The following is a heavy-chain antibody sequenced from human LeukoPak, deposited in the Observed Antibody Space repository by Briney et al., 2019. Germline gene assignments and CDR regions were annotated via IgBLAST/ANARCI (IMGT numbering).Heavy chain of an antibody. CDR1: GYTVTGYY. CDR3: ARGVYRDGWFDP. CDR2: INPGGDNT. Sequence: GASVKVSCKASGYTVTGYYIHWGRQSPGQGLEWMGLINPGGDNTNYAQNFQGRVTMTRNPSISTAYMELSSLRSEDTAVYYCARGVYRDGWFDPWGQGTLVTVSS. D-gene: IGHD3-10*01. J-gene: IGHJ5*02. V-gene: IGHV1-46*01.